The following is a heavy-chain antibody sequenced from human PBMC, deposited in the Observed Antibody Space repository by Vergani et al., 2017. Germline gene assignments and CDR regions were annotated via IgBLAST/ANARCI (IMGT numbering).Heavy chain of an antibody. CDR1: GGSFSGYY. Sequence: QVQLQQWGAGLLKPSETLSLTCAVYGGSFSGYYWSWIRQPPGKGLEWFGEINNSGSTNYNPSLKSRVTISVDTSKNQFSLKLSSVTAADTAVYYCARGHWGSSWYAIFDYWGQGTLVTVSS. CDR3: ARGHWGSSWYAIFDY. J-gene: IGHJ4*02. V-gene: IGHV4-34*01. D-gene: IGHD6-13*01. CDR2: INNSGST.